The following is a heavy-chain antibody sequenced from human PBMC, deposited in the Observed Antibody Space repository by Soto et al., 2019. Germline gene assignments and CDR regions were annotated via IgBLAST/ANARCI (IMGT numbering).Heavy chain of an antibody. D-gene: IGHD2-21*02. V-gene: IGHV3-33*01. CDR1: GFTFSSYG. CDR2: VWFDGSKK. CDR3: ARERRAYCGGDCSLFDN. Sequence: QVQLVESGGGVVQSGRSLRLSCAASGFTFSSYGMHWVRQAPGKGLEWVALVWFDGSKKYYADSVKGRFTISRDNSKKTLYLQMNSLRVDDTAVYYCARERRAYCGGDCSLFDNWGQGTLVTVSS. J-gene: IGHJ4*02.